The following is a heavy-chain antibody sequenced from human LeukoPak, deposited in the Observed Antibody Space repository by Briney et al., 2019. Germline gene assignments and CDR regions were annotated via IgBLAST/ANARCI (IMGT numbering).Heavy chain of an antibody. Sequence: SETLSLTCTVSGGSISSYYWSWNRQPPGKGLEWIGYIYYSGSTNYNPSLKSRVTISVDTSKNQFSLKLSSVTAADTAVYYCARTVQNWFDPWGQGTLVTVSS. J-gene: IGHJ5*02. V-gene: IGHV4-59*01. CDR2: IYYSGST. D-gene: IGHD4-11*01. CDR1: GGSISSYY. CDR3: ARTVQNWFDP.